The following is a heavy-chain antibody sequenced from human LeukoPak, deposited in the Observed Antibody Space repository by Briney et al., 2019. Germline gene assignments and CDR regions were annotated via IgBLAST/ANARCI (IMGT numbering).Heavy chain of an antibody. CDR3: ARANLKAPFFGI. CDR2: INHSGST. V-gene: IGHV4-34*01. Sequence: PETLSLTCAVYGGSSSGYYSSWIRHPPGKGLEWIGEINHSGSTNYNPSLKSRVTISVDTSKNQFSLKLSSVTAADTAVYYCARANLKAPFFGIWGQGTMVTVCS. J-gene: IGHJ3*02. CDR1: GGSSSGYY.